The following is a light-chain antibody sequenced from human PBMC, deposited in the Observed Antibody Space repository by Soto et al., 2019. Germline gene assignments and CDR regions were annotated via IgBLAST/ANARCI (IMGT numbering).Light chain of an antibody. CDR1: SSDVGGYNY. V-gene: IGLV2-14*01. J-gene: IGLJ2*01. CDR3: SSYTSSSTVV. CDR2: DVS. Sequence: QSVLTQPASVSGSPGQSITISCTGTSSDVGGYNYVSWYQQHPGKAPKLMIYDVSNRPSGVSNRFSGYKSGNTASLTISGFQAEDEADYYCSSYTSSSTVVFGGETKVTVL.